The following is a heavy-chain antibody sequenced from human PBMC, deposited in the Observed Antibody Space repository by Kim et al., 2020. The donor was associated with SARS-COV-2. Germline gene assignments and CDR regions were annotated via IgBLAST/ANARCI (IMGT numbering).Heavy chain of an antibody. J-gene: IGHJ4*02. Sequence: NYSPSFQGHVTISADKSISTAYLQWSSLKASDTAMYYCARLAGDPSTDFDYWGQGTLVTVSS. CDR3: ARLAGDPSTDFDY. V-gene: IGHV5-10-1*01. D-gene: IGHD3-10*01.